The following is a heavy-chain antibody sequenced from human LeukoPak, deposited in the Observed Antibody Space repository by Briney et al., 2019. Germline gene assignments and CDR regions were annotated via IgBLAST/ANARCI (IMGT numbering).Heavy chain of an antibody. J-gene: IGHJ3*02. D-gene: IGHD3-22*01. Sequence: SVKVSCKASVATFSSYAISWVRQAPGQGLEWMGGIIPIFGTANYAQKFQGRVTITADESTSTAYMELSSLRSEDTAVYYCARGGCYDSSGPHASDIWGQGTMVTVSS. CDR1: VATFSSYA. CDR3: ARGGCYDSSGPHASDI. V-gene: IGHV1-69*13. CDR2: IIPIFGTA.